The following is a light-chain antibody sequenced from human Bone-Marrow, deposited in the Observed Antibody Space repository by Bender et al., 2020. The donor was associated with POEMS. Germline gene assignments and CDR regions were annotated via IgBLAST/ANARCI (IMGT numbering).Light chain of an antibody. CDR1: SSNTGSGYD. CDR2: EGT. CDR3: SSYAGSNNLV. J-gene: IGLJ1*01. V-gene: IGLV1-40*01. Sequence: QSVLTQPPSVSEAPGQRVTISCTGSSSNTGSGYDINWYQHLPGTAPKLIIYEGTKRPSGVSDRFSGSKSGTSASLAISGLQAEDEADYYCSSYAGSNNLVFGTGTKLTVL.